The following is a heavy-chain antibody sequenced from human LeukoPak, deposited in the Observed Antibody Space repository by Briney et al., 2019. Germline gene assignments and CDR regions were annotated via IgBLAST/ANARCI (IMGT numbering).Heavy chain of an antibody. CDR3: ARDRYSGYEGIDY. D-gene: IGHD5-12*01. Sequence: GGSLRLSCAASGYTVSSNYISWVRQAPGKGLEWVSVIYSGGSTYYADSVKGRFTISRDNSKNTLYLQMNSLRAEDTAVYYCARDRYSGYEGIDYWGQGTLVTVSS. V-gene: IGHV3-66*01. CDR2: IYSGGST. J-gene: IGHJ4*02. CDR1: GYTVSSNY.